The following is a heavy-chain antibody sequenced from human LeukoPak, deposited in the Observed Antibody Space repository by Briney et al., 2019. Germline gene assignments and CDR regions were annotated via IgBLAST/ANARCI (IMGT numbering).Heavy chain of an antibody. CDR2: INYDGTNK. CDR3: AKGGYGDYSNYFDY. D-gene: IGHD4-17*01. CDR1: GFSFTYYA. V-gene: IGHV3-30*02. Sequence: GGSLRLSCAASGFSFTYYAMHWLRQAPGKGLEWVAFINYDGTNKYYADSVKGRFTISRDNSKNTLYLQMNSLRAEDTAVYYCAKGGYGDYSNYFDYWGQGTLVTVSS. J-gene: IGHJ4*02.